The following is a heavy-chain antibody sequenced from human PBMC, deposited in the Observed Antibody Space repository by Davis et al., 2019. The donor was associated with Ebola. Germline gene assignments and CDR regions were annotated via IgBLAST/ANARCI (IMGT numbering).Heavy chain of an antibody. CDR3: TRELGPFDF. V-gene: IGHV3-33*01. CDR1: GFTFSSFG. CDR2: IWYDGNNK. Sequence: GESLKISCAASGFTFSSFGMHWVRQAPGKGLEWVAVIWYDGNNKYYAVSVKGRFTISRDNSKNTLYLQMNSLRAEDTAVYYCTRELGPFDFWGQGTLVTVSS. D-gene: IGHD7-27*01. J-gene: IGHJ4*02.